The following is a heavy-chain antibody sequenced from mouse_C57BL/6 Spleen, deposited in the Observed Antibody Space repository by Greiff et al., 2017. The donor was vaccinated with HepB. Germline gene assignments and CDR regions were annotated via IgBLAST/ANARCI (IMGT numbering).Heavy chain of an antibody. CDR2: IYPGDGDT. CDR3: ARYEDSNWYFDV. J-gene: IGHJ1*03. D-gene: IGHD2-5*01. V-gene: IGHV1-82*01. Sequence: VKLVESGPELVKPGASVKISCKASGYAFSSSWMNWVKQRPGKGLEWIGRIYPGDGDTNYNGKLKGKATLTADKSSSTAYMQLSSLTSEDSAVYFCARYEDSNWYFDVWGTGTTVTVSS. CDR1: GYAFSSSW.